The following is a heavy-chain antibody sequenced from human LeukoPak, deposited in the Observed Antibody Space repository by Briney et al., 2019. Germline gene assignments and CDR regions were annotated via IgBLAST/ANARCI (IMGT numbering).Heavy chain of an antibody. CDR1: GFTFSNYW. CDR3: ARGRWGFDW. Sequence: YPGVSVTLSCAASGFTFSNYWMSWVRQAPGKGLEGVANIKQDGSEKYYVDSVKGRFTISRDNAENSLYLQMSSLRAEDTAVYYCARGRWGFDWWGQGTLVTVSS. J-gene: IGHJ4*02. V-gene: IGHV3-7*01. D-gene: IGHD3-16*01. CDR2: IKQDGSEK.